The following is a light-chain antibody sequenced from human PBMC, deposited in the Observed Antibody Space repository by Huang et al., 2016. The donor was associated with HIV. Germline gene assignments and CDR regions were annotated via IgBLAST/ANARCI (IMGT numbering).Light chain of an antibody. CDR1: HSVSGNY. CDR2: GAS. Sequence: EVVLTQSPVTLSLSPGERATLSCRASHSVSGNYLAWYQQKPGQAPRLLFYGASRRATGIPDRFNASGSGTDFLLSVNSLEPDDVAVYYCHQYGSSPETFGQGTKV. V-gene: IGKV3-20*01. J-gene: IGKJ1*01. CDR3: HQYGSSPET.